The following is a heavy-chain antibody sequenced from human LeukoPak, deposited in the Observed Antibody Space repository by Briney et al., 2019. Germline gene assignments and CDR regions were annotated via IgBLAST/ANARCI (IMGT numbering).Heavy chain of an antibody. V-gene: IGHV3-23*01. J-gene: IGHJ4*02. CDR1: GFTFSSYA. D-gene: IGHD2-2*01. CDR2: ISGSGGST. CDR3: AKLPEKYCSSTSCYYFDY. Sequence: GGSLRLSCAASGFTFSSYAMSWVRQAPGKGLERVSAISGSGGSTYYADSVKGRFTISRDNSKNTLYLQMNSLRAEDTAVYYCAKLPEKYCSSTSCYYFDYWGQGTLVTVSS.